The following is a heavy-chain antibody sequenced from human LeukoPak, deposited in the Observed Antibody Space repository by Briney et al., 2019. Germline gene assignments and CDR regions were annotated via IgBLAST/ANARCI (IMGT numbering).Heavy chain of an antibody. D-gene: IGHD5-18*01. CDR1: GFTFSRYW. J-gene: IGHJ4*02. CDR2: IHEDGSDK. V-gene: IGHV3-7*04. CDR3: ARSVDTTMVTGY. Sequence: GGSLRLSCVVSGFTFSRYWMNWVRQAPGKGLEWVANIHEDGSDKYYVDSVKGRFTISRDNAKNSLYLQMNSLRAEDTAVYYCARSVDTTMVTGYWGQGTLVTVSS.